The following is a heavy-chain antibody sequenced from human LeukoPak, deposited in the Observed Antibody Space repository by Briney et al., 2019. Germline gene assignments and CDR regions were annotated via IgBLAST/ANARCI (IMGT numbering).Heavy chain of an antibody. CDR1: GGSISSYY. CDR2: IYYSGST. CDR3: ASLPSMGVAGTKGWFDP. V-gene: IGHV4-59*08. J-gene: IGHJ5*02. D-gene: IGHD6-19*01. Sequence: PSETLSLTCTVSGGSISSYYWSWIRQPPGKGLEWIGYIYYSGSTNYNPSLKSRVTISVDTSKNQFSLKLSSVTAADTAVYYCASLPSMGVAGTKGWFDPWGQRTLVTISS.